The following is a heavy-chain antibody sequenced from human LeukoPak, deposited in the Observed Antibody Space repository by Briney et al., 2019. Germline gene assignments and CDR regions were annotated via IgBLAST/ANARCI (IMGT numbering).Heavy chain of an antibody. CDR3: AGGLGYYYDSSGYYFDY. Sequence: SETLSFTCTVSGGSISSYYWSWIRQPPGKGLEWIGYIYYSGSTNYNPSLKSRVTISVDTSKNQFSLKLSSVTAADTAVYYCAGGLGYYYDSSGYYFDYWGQGTLVTVSS. J-gene: IGHJ4*02. CDR1: GGSISSYY. V-gene: IGHV4-59*12. CDR2: IYYSGST. D-gene: IGHD3-22*01.